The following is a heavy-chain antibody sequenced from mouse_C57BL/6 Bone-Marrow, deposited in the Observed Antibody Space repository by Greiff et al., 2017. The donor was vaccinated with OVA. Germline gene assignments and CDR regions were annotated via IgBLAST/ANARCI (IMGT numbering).Heavy chain of an antibody. V-gene: IGHV1-18*01. CDR2: INPNNGGT. CDR3: ARGGYYYGSSLLWYFDV. Sequence: EVKLMESGPELVKPGASVKIPCKASGYTFTDYNMDWVKQSHGKSLEWIGDINPNNGGTIYNQKFKGKATLTVDKSSSTAYMELRSLTSEDTAVYYCARGGYYYGSSLLWYFDVWGTGTTVTVSS. D-gene: IGHD1-1*01. J-gene: IGHJ1*03. CDR1: GYTFTDYN.